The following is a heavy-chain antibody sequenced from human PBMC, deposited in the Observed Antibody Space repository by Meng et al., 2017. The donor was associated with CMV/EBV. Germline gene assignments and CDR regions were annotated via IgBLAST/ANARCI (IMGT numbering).Heavy chain of an antibody. CDR1: GGSFSGYY. D-gene: IGHD3-10*01. V-gene: IGHV4-34*01. Sequence: SQTLSLTCAVYGGSFSGYYWSWIRQPPGKGLEWIGEINHSGSTNYNPSLKSRVTISVDTSKNQFSLKLSSVTAADPAVYYCARGHYSPPVSRRWFGVDYWGQGTLVTVSS. CDR2: INHSGST. CDR3: ARGHYSPPVSRRWFGVDY. J-gene: IGHJ4*02.